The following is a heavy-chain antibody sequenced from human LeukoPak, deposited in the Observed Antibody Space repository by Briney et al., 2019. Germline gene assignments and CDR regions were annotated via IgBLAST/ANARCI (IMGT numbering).Heavy chain of an antibody. Sequence: ASVKVSCKASGGTFSSYTISWVRQAPGQGLEWMGRIIPILGIANYAQKFQGRVTITADKSTSTAYKELSSPRSEDTAVYYCARSHYYDSSGYQMGSDYWGQGTLVTVSS. D-gene: IGHD3-22*01. CDR2: IIPILGIA. V-gene: IGHV1-69*02. CDR1: GGTFSSYT. CDR3: ARSHYYDSSGYQMGSDY. J-gene: IGHJ4*02.